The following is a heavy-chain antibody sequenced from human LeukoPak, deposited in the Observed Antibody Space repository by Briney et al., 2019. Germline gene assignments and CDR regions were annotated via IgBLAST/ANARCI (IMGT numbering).Heavy chain of an antibody. V-gene: IGHV5-51*01. J-gene: IGHJ4*02. CDR2: IYPGDSDT. Sequence: GSSLKISCKGSGYSFTNYWIAWVRQMPGKGLEWMGIIYPGDSDTRYSPSFQGQVTMSVDKSIRTSYLQWSSVKASDTAMYYCARGGKYIDYWGQGTLVTVSS. CDR3: ARGGKYIDY. D-gene: IGHD3-16*01. CDR1: GYSFTNYW.